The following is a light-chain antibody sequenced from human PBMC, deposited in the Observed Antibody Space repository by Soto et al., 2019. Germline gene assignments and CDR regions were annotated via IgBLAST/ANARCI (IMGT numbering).Light chain of an antibody. CDR1: YDISSS. Sequence: DIQLTQSPSFLSASIAHRVTISCRASYDISSSLAWYQQEPGKPPKLLIYDSSTLQTGVPSRVTGSGSGRKFTLTISGLQFGDFATYFCQQLSHYPYTFGQGTKVDIK. CDR2: DSS. J-gene: IGKJ2*01. CDR3: QQLSHYPYT. V-gene: IGKV1-9*01.